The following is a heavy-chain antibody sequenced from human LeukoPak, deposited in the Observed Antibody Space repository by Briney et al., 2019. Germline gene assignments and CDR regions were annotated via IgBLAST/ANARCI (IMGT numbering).Heavy chain of an antibody. CDR2: IKQDGSEK. CDR1: GFTFSSYW. J-gene: IGHJ6*02. V-gene: IGHV3-7*01. Sequence: PGGSLRLSCAASGFTFSSYWMGWVRQAPGEGLEWVANIKQDGSEKYLVDSVKGRFTISRDNAKNSLYLQMNSLRAEDTAVYYCARDSEGLWFGELLFYGMDVWGQGTTVSVSS. D-gene: IGHD3-10*01. CDR3: ARDSEGLWFGELLFYGMDV.